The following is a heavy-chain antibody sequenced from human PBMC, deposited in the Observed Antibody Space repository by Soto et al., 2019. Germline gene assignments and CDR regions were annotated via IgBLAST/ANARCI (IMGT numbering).Heavy chain of an antibody. D-gene: IGHD1-26*01. Sequence: GGSLRLSCAASGLTFSNYAMSWVRQAPGQGLEWVSAISGSGGSTYYPDSVKGRFTISRDNSKNTLYLQMNSLRAEDTAVYYCAKDLSGNYYDFDYWGQGTLVTVSS. CDR3: AKDLSGNYYDFDY. CDR2: ISGSGGST. CDR1: GLTFSNYA. J-gene: IGHJ4*02. V-gene: IGHV3-23*01.